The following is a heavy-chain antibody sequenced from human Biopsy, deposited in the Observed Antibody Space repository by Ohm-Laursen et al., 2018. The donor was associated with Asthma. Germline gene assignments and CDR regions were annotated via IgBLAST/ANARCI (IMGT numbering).Heavy chain of an antibody. D-gene: IGHD6-19*01. CDR2: INPNSGGT. J-gene: IGHJ4*02. Sequence: ATVKISCKASGGTFGNYAISWVRQAPGQGLEWMGRINPNSGGTNYAQKFQGRVTMTRDTSISTAYMELSRLRSDDTAVYYCAIVGYSSGWDFFDYWGQGTLVTVSS. CDR1: GGTFGNYA. CDR3: AIVGYSSGWDFFDY. V-gene: IGHV1-2*06.